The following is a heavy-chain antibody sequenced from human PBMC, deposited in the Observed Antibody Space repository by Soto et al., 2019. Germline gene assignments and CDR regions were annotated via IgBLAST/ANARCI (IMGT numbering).Heavy chain of an antibody. V-gene: IGHV3-30*18. CDR2: ISYDGSNK. D-gene: IGHD2-15*01. J-gene: IGHJ6*02. CDR3: AKEKVVAATRTDYYYGMDV. CDR1: GFTFSSYG. Sequence: SLRLSCAASGFTFSSYGMHWVRQAPGKGLEWVAVISYDGSNKYYADSVKGRFTISRDNSKNTLYLQMNSLRAEDTAVYYCAKEKVVAATRTDYYYGMDVWGQGTTVTVSS.